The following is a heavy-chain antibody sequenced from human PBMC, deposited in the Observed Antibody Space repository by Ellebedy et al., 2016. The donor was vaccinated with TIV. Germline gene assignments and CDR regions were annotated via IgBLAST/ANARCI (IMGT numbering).Heavy chain of an antibody. J-gene: IGHJ6*02. V-gene: IGHV3-7*01. CDR2: IKQDGSDK. Sequence: GESLKISXAASGFIFSDYWMTWVRQAPGKGLEWVANIKQDGSDKHYVDSVKGRFTISRDNAKNSLFLQMNSLRAEDTAVYYCARDYGMDVWGQGTTVTVSS. CDR1: GFIFSDYW. CDR3: ARDYGMDV.